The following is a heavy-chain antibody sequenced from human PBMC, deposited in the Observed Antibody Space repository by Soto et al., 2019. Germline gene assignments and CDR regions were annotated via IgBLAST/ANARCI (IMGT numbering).Heavy chain of an antibody. D-gene: IGHD6-6*01. V-gene: IGHV4-30-4*01. CDR1: GGSISSGDYY. Sequence: QVQLQESGPGLVKPSQTLSLTCTVSGGSISSGDYYWSWIRQPPVKGLEWIGYIYYSGSTYYNPSLKCCVTISLDTSKNQFSLKLSSVTAADTAVYYCARDRSSSSHYSYYVMDVWGQGTTVTVSS. CDR2: IYYSGST. J-gene: IGHJ6*02. CDR3: ARDRSSSSHYSYYVMDV.